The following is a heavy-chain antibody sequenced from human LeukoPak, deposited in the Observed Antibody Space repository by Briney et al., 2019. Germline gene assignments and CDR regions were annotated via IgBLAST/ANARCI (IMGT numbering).Heavy chain of an antibody. CDR1: GLTFSSYS. Sequence: PGGSLRLSCAASGLTFSSYSMNWVRQAPGKGLEWVSYISSSSSTIYYADSVKGRFTISRDNAKNSLYLQMNSLRAEDTAVYYCARMSGYPSWYYYGMDVWGQGTTVTVSS. V-gene: IGHV3-48*04. CDR3: ARMSGYPSWYYYGMDV. J-gene: IGHJ6*02. D-gene: IGHD3-3*01. CDR2: ISSSSSTI.